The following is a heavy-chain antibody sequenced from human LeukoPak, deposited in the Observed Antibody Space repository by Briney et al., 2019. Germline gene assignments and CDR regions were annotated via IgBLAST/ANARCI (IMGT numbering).Heavy chain of an antibody. CDR2: ISYDGSNK. CDR1: GFTFSSYA. Sequence: GGSLRLSCAASGFTFSSYAMHWVRQAPGKGLEWVAVISYDGSNKYYADSVKGRFTISRDNSKNTLYLQMNSLRAEDTAVYYCARVYNWGSLPGALDYWGQGTLVTVSS. CDR3: ARVYNWGSLPGALDY. V-gene: IGHV3-30-3*01. J-gene: IGHJ4*02. D-gene: IGHD1-1*01.